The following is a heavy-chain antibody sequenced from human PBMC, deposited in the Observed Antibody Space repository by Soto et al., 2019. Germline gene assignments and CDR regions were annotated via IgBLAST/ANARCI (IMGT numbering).Heavy chain of an antibody. V-gene: IGHV4-59*01. D-gene: IGHD2-15*01. CDR3: ARGRYCSGGSCYPLLDQ. CDR1: GGSISSYY. CDR2: MYYSGRT. J-gene: IGHJ4*02. Sequence: TSETLSLTCTVSGGSISSYYWSWIRQPPGKGLEWIGYMYYSGRTNYNPSLESRVTISLDTSENQFSLKLNSVTAADTAVYYCARGRYCSGGSCYPLLDQWGQGTLVTVSS.